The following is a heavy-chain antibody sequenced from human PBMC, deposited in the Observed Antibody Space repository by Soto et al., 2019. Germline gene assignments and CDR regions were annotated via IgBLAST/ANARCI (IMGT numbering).Heavy chain of an antibody. V-gene: IGHV3-21*01. Sequence: EVRLVESGGGLGKPGGSLRLSCAASGFTFSSYSMNWVRQAPGKGLEWVSSISSSSSYIYYADSAKGRFTISRDNAKISLYLQMNSLRAEDTAVYYCARSRSYYYYMDVWGKGTTVTVSS. CDR3: ARSRSYYYYMDV. CDR1: GFTFSSYS. CDR2: ISSSSSYI. J-gene: IGHJ6*03. D-gene: IGHD2-15*01.